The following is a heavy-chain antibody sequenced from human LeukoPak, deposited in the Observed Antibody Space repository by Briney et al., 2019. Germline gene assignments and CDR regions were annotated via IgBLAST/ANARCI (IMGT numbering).Heavy chain of an antibody. J-gene: IGHJ4*02. CDR2: ISSSSSTI. Sequence: GGSLRLSCAASGFTFSSYSMNWVRQAPGKGLEWVSYISSSSSTIYYADSVKGRFTISRDNAKNSLYLQMNSLRAEGTAVYYCARSGSYYENYFDYWGQGTLVTVSS. CDR3: ARSGSYYENYFDY. CDR1: GFTFSSYS. V-gene: IGHV3-48*04. D-gene: IGHD3-10*01.